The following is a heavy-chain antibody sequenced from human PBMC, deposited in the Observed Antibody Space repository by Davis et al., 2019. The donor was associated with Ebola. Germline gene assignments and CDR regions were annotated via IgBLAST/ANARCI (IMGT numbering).Heavy chain of an antibody. D-gene: IGHD6-6*01. Sequence: GESLKISCAASGFTFSSYGMHWVRQAPGKGLEWVAVISYDGGNKYYADSVKGRFTISRDNSKNTLYLQMNSLRAEDTAVYYCARGQLRNWYFDLWGRGTLVTVSS. J-gene: IGHJ2*01. CDR1: GFTFSSYG. V-gene: IGHV3-30*03. CDR3: ARGQLRNWYFDL. CDR2: ISYDGGNK.